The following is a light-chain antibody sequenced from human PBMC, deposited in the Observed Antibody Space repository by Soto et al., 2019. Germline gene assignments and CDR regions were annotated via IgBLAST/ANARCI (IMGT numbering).Light chain of an antibody. CDR1: SSHIGAGYD. Sequence: QSVLTQPPSVSGAPGQRVPISCTGSSSHIGAGYDVHWYQQLPGTAPKLLIYGNRNRPSGVPDRFSGSKSGTSASLAITGLQAEDEAEDYCQSYDSSLSGSFVFGTGTKVTVL. CDR3: QSYDSSLSGSFV. J-gene: IGLJ1*01. CDR2: GNR. V-gene: IGLV1-40*01.